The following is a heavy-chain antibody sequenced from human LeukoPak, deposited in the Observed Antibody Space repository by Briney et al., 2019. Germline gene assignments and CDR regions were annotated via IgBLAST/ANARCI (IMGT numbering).Heavy chain of an antibody. J-gene: IGHJ5*02. CDR2: INHSGST. CDR3: AREMATTYNWFDP. Sequence: PSETLSLTCAVCRGSFSGYYWSWIRQPPGKGLEWIGEINHSGSTNYNPSLKSRVTISVDTSKNQFSPKLSSVTAADTAVYYCAREMATTYNWFDPWGQGTLVTVS. D-gene: IGHD5-24*01. CDR1: RGSFSGYY. V-gene: IGHV4-34*01.